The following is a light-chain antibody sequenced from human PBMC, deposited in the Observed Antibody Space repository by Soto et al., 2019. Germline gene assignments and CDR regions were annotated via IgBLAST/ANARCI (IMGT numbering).Light chain of an antibody. J-gene: IGLJ1*01. CDR3: CSYAGSNSFV. CDR2: DVS. Sequence: QSVLTQPRSVSGSPGQSVTISCTGTSSDVGGYNYVSWYQHHPGKAPKLMIYDVSKRPSGVPDRFSGSKSGNTASLTISGLQAEDEADYYCCSYAGSNSFVFGIGTKLTVL. V-gene: IGLV2-11*01. CDR1: SSDVGGYNY.